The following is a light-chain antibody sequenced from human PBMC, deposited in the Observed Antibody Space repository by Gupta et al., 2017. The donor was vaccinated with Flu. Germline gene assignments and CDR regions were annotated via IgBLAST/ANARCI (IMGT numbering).Light chain of an antibody. V-gene: IGKV3D-15*01. CDR1: QSIRSD. J-gene: IGKJ2*01. CDR3: QQYENWPPGYT. CDR2: GAS. Sequence: VMTQSPATLSVSPGDTVTLSCRASQSIRSDLAWYQQKPGQPPRLLIYGASSRAAGIPGRFSGSGSDTEFTLTISSLQAEDSAVYYGQQYENWPPGYTFGQGTKLEIK.